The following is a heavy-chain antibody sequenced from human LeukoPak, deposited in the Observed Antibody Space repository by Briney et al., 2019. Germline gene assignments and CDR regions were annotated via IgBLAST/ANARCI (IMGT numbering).Heavy chain of an antibody. J-gene: IGHJ4*02. V-gene: IGHV4-34*01. Sequence: PSETLSLTCTVSGGSFSGYYCTWIRQPPGKGLGWIGEINHSGSANYNPSLKSRVTISLDTSKNQFSLKLSSVTAADTAVYYCARGQGTVTTHWGQGTLVTVSS. CDR3: ARGQGTVTTH. CDR2: INHSGSA. CDR1: GGSFSGYY. D-gene: IGHD4-17*01.